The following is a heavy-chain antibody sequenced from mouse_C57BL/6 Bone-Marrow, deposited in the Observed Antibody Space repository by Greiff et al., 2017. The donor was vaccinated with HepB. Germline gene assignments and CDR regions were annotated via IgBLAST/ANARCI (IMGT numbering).Heavy chain of an antibody. CDR2: ISGGGGNT. CDR3: ASPIWGVNYVYDMDD. Sequence: EVQLVESGGGLVKPGGSLKLSCAASGFTFSSSTMSWVRQTPEKRLEWVATISGGGGNTYYPDSVKGRFTISRDNAKNTLYLQMGSLRSEYMALYYCASPIWGVNYVYDMDDGGQGTTVTVSS. D-gene: IGHD4-1*01. CDR1: GFTFSSST. J-gene: IGHJ4*01. V-gene: IGHV5-9*01.